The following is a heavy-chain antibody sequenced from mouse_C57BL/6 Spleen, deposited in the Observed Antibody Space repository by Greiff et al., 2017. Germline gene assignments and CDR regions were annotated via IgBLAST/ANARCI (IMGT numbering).Heavy chain of an antibody. CDR1: GYTFTSYW. CDR2: IYPGSGST. CDR3: ARVGVYDGQENAMDY. Sequence: QVQLQQPGAELVKPGASVKMSCKASGYTFTSYWITWVKQRPGQGLEWIGDIYPGSGSTNYNEKFKSKATLTVDTSSSTAYMQLSSLTSEDSAVYYCARVGVYDGQENAMDYWGQGTSVTVSS. V-gene: IGHV1-55*01. J-gene: IGHJ4*01. D-gene: IGHD2-3*01.